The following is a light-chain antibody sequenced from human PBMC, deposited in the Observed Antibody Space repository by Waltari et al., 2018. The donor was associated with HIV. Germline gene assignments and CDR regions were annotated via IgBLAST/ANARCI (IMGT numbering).Light chain of an antibody. J-gene: IGLJ1*01. CDR3: LSYDSRLSGSV. V-gene: IGLV1-40*01. CDR2: DNN. Sequence: QSVLTQPPSVSGAPGQRVTISCTGSSSDIGANYAVHWYQHLPGTAPKLLIFDNNNRPPGGPDRFSGSKSGTSASLVITGLQAYDSADYYCLSYDSRLSGSVFGPGTRVTVL. CDR1: SSDIGANYA.